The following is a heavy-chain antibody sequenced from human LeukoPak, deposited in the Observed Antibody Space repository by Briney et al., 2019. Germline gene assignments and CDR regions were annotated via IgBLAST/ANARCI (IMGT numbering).Heavy chain of an antibody. J-gene: IGHJ5*02. CDR2: IIPIFGTA. D-gene: IGHD2-15*01. V-gene: IGHV1-69*01. CDR3: ARNIVVVVAASLSPFDP. CDR1: GDTFSIYA. Sequence: SVKVSCKASGDTFSIYAISWVRQAPGQGLECMGGIIPIFGTAKYAQKFQGRVTITADESTSTAYMELSSLRSEDTAVYYCARNIVVVVAASLSPFDPWGQGTLVTV.